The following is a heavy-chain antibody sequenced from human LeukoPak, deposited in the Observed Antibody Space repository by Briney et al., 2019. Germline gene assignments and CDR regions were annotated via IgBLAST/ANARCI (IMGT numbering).Heavy chain of an antibody. CDR2: ISVYNGNT. CDR3: GETKHQGNSLDM. CDR1: GYTFTIYG. Sequence: GASVTLSFTASGYTFTIYGISWGRQAHGQGNEWMGWISVYNGNTNYAQKLQGRVTITTDTSTSTADRELRRLRWDDTGGYFCGETKHQGNSLDMGGGETRVTVSS. D-gene: IGHD1-7*01. V-gene: IGHV1-18*01. J-gene: IGHJ3*02.